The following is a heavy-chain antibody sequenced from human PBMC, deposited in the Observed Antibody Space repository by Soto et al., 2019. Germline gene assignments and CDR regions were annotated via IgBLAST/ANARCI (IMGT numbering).Heavy chain of an antibody. CDR2: ISKSGGTT. J-gene: IGHJ4*02. CDR1: GFTFSAYE. Sequence: GGSLRLSCAASGFTFSAYEMHWVRQAPGQGLEWVSYISKSGGTTYYADSVKGRFTTSRDDAKNSVYLQMSSLRPEDMAVYKCVREGHYYFDYWGQGALVTVSS. V-gene: IGHV3-48*03. CDR3: VREGHYYFDY.